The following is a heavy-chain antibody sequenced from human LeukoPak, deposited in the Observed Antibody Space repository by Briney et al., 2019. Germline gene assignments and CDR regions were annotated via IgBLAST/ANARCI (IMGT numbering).Heavy chain of an antibody. CDR3: ARGGYQLLPYFDY. CDR2: IYPGDSDT. V-gene: IGHV5-51*01. D-gene: IGHD2-2*01. Sequence: GESLKISCKGPGYSFTSYWIGWVRQMPGTGLEWMGIIYPGDSDTRYSPSFQGQVTISADKSISTAYLQWSSLKASDTAMYYCARGGYQLLPYFDYWGQGTLVTVSS. CDR1: GYSFTSYW. J-gene: IGHJ4*02.